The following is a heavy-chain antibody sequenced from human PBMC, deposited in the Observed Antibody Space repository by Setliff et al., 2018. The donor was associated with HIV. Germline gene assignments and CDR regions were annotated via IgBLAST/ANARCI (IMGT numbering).Heavy chain of an antibody. J-gene: IGHJ4*02. D-gene: IGHD3-22*01. V-gene: IGHV3-23*01. CDR3: AKDTEGYYDSSGYINPYFDY. CDR1: GFTFSYYA. CDR2: ITSNGGTK. Sequence: GESLTISCAASGFTFSYYAMNWVRQAPGKGLEWVSSITSNGGTKYYADSVRGRFILSRDNSKNMLYLQMNSLRAADTAVYYCAKDTEGYYDSSGYINPYFDYWGQGTVVTVS.